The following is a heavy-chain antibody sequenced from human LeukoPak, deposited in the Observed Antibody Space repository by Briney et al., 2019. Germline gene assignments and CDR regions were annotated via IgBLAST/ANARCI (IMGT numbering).Heavy chain of an antibody. Sequence: PGGSLRLSCAASGFTFSSYSMNWARQAPGKGLEWVSYISSSSSTIYYADSVKGRFTISRDNAKNSLYLQMNSLRAEDTAVYYCAREAEDYWPAYYFDYWGQGTLVTVSS. V-gene: IGHV3-48*01. J-gene: IGHJ4*02. CDR1: GFTFSSYS. CDR3: AREAEDYWPAYYFDY. CDR2: ISSSSSTI. D-gene: IGHD2-8*02.